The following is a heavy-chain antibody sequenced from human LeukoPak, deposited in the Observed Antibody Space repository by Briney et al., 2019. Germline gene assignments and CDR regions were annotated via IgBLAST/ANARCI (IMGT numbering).Heavy chain of an antibody. CDR3: AREPDILTGYVDY. CDR1: GGSISSYY. Sequence: PSGTLSLTCTVSGGSISSYYWSWIRQPPGKGLEWIGYIYYSGSTNYNPSLKSRVTISVDTSKNQFSLKLSSVTAADTAVYYCAREPDILTGYVDYWGQGTLVTVSS. D-gene: IGHD3-9*01. V-gene: IGHV4-59*01. CDR2: IYYSGST. J-gene: IGHJ4*02.